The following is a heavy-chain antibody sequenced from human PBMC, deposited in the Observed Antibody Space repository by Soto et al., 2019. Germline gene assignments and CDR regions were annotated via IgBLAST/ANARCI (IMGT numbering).Heavy chain of an antibody. CDR1: GYTFASYG. D-gene: IGHD3-3*01. CDR3: ARDGTYYDFWNGAFDI. J-gene: IGHJ3*02. V-gene: IGHV1-18*01. Sequence: ASVKVSCKASGYTFASYGISWVRPAPGQGLEWMGWISAYNGNTNYAQKLQGRVTMTTDTSTSTAYMELRSLRSDDTAVYYCARDGTYYDFWNGAFDIWGQGTMVTVSS. CDR2: ISAYNGNT.